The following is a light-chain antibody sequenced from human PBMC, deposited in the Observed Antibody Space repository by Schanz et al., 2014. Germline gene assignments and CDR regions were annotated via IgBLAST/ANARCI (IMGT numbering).Light chain of an antibody. Sequence: QSVLTQPPSASGTPGQRVTISCSGSTSNVGSYTVNWYQQLPGTAPKLLIYNNDQRPSGVPDRFSGSKSGTSASLAISGLQAEDEADYYCCSYAGSYTWVFGGGTKLTVL. V-gene: IGLV1-44*01. CDR1: TSNVGSYT. CDR2: NND. CDR3: CSYAGSYTWV. J-gene: IGLJ3*02.